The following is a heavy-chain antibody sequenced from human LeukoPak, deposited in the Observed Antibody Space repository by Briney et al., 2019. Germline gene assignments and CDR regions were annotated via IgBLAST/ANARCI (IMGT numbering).Heavy chain of an antibody. V-gene: IGHV2-70*11. Sequence: SGPALVKPTQTLTLTCTFSGFSLSTRGMCVSWIRQPPGKALEWLARIDWDGDKYYSTSLKTRLTISKDTSNNQVVLTMTNIDPVDTATYYCARMPARAFDFWSGYQTMNYYYYGMDVWGQGTTVTVSS. CDR1: GFSLSTRGMC. D-gene: IGHD3-3*01. CDR3: ARMPARAFDFWSGYQTMNYYYYGMDV. J-gene: IGHJ6*02. CDR2: IDWDGDK.